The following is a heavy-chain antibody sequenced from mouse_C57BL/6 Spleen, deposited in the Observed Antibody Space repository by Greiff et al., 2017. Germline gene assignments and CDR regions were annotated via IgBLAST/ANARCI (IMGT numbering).Heavy chain of an antibody. CDR3: ARSLYYGNYSYYLDY. D-gene: IGHD2-1*01. CDR2: IDPSDSYT. Sequence: VQLQQPGAELVMPGASVKLSCKASGYTFTSYWMHWVKQRPGQGLEWIGEIDPSDSYTNYNQKFKGKSTLTVDKSSSTAYMQLSSLTSEDSAVYYCARSLYYGNYSYYLDYWGQGTTLTVSS. CDR1: GYTFTSYW. J-gene: IGHJ2*01. V-gene: IGHV1-69*01.